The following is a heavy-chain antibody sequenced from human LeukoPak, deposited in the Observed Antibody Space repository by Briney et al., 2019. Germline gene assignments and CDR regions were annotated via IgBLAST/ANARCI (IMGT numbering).Heavy chain of an antibody. D-gene: IGHD2-2*03. CDR3: ARDLDIVVVPAAPHYWYFDL. J-gene: IGHJ2*01. Sequence: PSETLSLTCTVSGGSLSSYYWSWIRQPAGKGLEWIGRIYTSGSTNYNPSLKSRVTMSVDTSKNQFSLKLSSVTAADTAVYYCARDLDIVVVPAAPHYWYFDLWGRGTLVTVSS. CDR2: IYTSGST. V-gene: IGHV4-4*07. CDR1: GGSLSSYY.